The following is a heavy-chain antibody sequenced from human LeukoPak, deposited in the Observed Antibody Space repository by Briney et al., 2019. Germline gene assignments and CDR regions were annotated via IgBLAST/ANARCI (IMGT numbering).Heavy chain of an antibody. D-gene: IGHD4-17*01. CDR1: GFSFATSA. CDR3: AATLTVTTGSTYYGMDV. CDR2: IVVGSSHT. Sequence: SVEVSCKASGFSFATSAVQWVRQARGQRLEWIGWIVVGSSHTNYAQKFQERVTITRDMSTTTAYMELSSLRSEDTAVYYCAATLTVTTGSTYYGMDVWGQGTTVTVSS. V-gene: IGHV1-58*01. J-gene: IGHJ6*02.